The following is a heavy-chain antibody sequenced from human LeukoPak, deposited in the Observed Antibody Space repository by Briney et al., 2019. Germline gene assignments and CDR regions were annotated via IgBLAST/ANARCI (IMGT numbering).Heavy chain of an antibody. D-gene: IGHD2-15*01. CDR1: GYTFTSYG. V-gene: IGHV1-18*01. Sequence: ASVKVSCKASGYTFTSYGISWVRQTPGQGLEWMGWISPDLGKTNYAQKVQGRLTMTTDTFTSTAYMEVTSLTSDDTGAYYCARDGGAAYGLDYWGRGTLVTVSS. CDR3: ARDGGAAYGLDY. CDR2: ISPDLGKT. J-gene: IGHJ4*02.